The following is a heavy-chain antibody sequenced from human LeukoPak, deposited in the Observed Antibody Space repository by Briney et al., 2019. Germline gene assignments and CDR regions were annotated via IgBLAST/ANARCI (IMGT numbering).Heavy chain of an antibody. D-gene: IGHD6-6*01. Sequence: GGSLRLSCAASGFTLSSYAMSWVRQAPGKGLEWVSLISASGGSTYYADSAKGRFTISRDNSKNTLYLQMNSRRAEDTVLCNCARDLYSSSSDYWGQGTLVSVPS. J-gene: IGHJ4*02. CDR3: ARDLYSSSSDY. CDR2: ISASGGST. CDR1: GFTLSSYA. V-gene: IGHV3-23*01.